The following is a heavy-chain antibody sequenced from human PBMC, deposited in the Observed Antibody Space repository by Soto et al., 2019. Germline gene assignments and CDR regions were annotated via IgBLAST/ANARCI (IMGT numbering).Heavy chain of an antibody. CDR2: IYYSGST. CDR1: GGSISSYY. Sequence: SETLSLTCTVSGGSISSYYWSWIRQPPGKGLEWIGYIYYSGSTNYNPSLKSRVTISVDTSKKQFSLKLSSVTAADTAVYYCARGGAGNVVVAAPSYYYYYGMDVWGQGTTVTVSS. D-gene: IGHD2-15*01. V-gene: IGHV4-59*01. J-gene: IGHJ6*02. CDR3: ARGGAGNVVVAAPSYYYYYGMDV.